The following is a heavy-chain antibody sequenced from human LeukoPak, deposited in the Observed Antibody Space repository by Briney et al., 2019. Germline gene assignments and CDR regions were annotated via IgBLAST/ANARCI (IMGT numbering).Heavy chain of an antibody. CDR2: ISAYNGNT. CDR3: ARGRPLYGFDP. J-gene: IGHJ5*02. Sequence: ASVKVSCKASGYTFTSCGISWVRQAPGQGLEWMGWISAYNGNTNYAQKLQGRVTMTTDTSASTAYMELSSLRSEDTAVYYCARGRPLYGFDPWGQGTLVTVSS. V-gene: IGHV1-18*01. CDR1: GYTFTSCG. D-gene: IGHD2-8*01.